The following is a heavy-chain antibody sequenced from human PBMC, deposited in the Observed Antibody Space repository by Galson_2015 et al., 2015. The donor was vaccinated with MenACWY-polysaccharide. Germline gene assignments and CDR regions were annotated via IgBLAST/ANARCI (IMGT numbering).Heavy chain of an antibody. D-gene: IGHD6-13*01. CDR1: GSTFSNYW. CDR3: ARSIAPEGNYGMDV. V-gene: IGHV3-74*01. J-gene: IGHJ6*02. Sequence: SLRLSCAASGSTFSNYWMYWVRQAPGKGLVWVSRINPDGRSTSYADSVRGRFTISRDNAKITLYLQMNSLRAEDTAVYYCARSIAPEGNYGMDVWGQGTTVTVSS. CDR2: INPDGRST.